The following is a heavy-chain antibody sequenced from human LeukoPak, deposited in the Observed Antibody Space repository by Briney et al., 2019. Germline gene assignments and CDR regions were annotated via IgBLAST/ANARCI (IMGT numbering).Heavy chain of an antibody. V-gene: IGHV3-48*04. D-gene: IGHD2-15*01. CDR2: ISGVSSTT. CDR3: ARGLVIADYFDY. Sequence: PGGSLRLSCAASGFTFSSYSMNWVRQAPGKGLEWLSYISGVSSTTFYADSVKGRFTISRDNAKNSLFLQMNSLRAEDTAVYYCARGLVIADYFDYWGQGTLVTVSS. CDR1: GFTFSSYS. J-gene: IGHJ4*02.